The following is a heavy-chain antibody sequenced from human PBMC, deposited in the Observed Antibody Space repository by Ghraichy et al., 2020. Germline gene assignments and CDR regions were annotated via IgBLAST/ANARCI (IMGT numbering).Heavy chain of an antibody. CDR3: ARAGRYYYDSSGYHV. Sequence: SQTLSLTCTVSGGSISSYYWSWIRQPPGKGLEWIGYIYYSGSTNYNPSLKSRVTISVDTSKNQFSLKLSSVTAADTAVYYCARAGRYYYDSSGYHVWGQGTLVTVSS. J-gene: IGHJ4*02. CDR2: IYYSGST. D-gene: IGHD3-22*01. V-gene: IGHV4-59*01. CDR1: GGSISSYY.